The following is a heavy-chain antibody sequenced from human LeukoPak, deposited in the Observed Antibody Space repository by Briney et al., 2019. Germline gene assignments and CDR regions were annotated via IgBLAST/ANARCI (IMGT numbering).Heavy chain of an antibody. Sequence: SLRLSCAASGFTFSSYSMNWVRQAPGKGLEWVSSISSSRSYIYYADSVKGRFTISRDNAKNSLYLQMNSLGAEDTAVYYCARGEAGYTIPSGSYGLDVWGQGATVTVSS. CDR3: ARGEAGYTIPSGSYGLDV. V-gene: IGHV3-21*01. CDR2: ISSSRSYI. J-gene: IGHJ6*02. CDR1: GFTFSSYS. D-gene: IGHD2-2*02.